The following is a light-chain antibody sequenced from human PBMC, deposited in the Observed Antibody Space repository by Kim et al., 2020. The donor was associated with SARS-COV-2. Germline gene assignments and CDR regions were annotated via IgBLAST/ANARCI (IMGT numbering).Light chain of an antibody. V-gene: IGKV3-20*01. CDR1: HGVSSWY. CDR2: GAT. J-gene: IGKJ2*01. CDR3: QQDGISPYT. Sequence: LPPESSAPPCCTASHGVSSWYSGWYQQTPGQAPRLLNDGATSGATGIPSRIGGSGAGAVFPLTSSGLHPEDVAYYYWQQDGISPYTFGQGTKLEI.